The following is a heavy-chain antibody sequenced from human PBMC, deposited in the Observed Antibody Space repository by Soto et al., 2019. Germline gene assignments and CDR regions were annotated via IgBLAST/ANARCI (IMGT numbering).Heavy chain of an antibody. J-gene: IGHJ6*02. V-gene: IGHV1-2*02. CDR3: ARIKWGLNYYNGMDV. CDR1: GYSFSDYF. CDR2: INPKTAAT. Sequence: QVQLVQSGAEVKQSGASVKGSCKPSGYSFSDYFIQWVRQAPGQGLEWVAWINPKTAATNYAKKFQGRDSLTWDTSSTTAYMELTRLRPDDTAVYYCARIKWGLNYYNGMDVWGQGTTVIVSS. D-gene: IGHD1-26*01.